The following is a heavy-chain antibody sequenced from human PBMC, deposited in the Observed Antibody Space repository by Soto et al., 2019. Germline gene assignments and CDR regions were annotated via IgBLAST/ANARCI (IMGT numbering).Heavy chain of an antibody. CDR2: IFPSDSDT. J-gene: IGHJ5*02. CDR3: ARKDKSGYFNWFDP. CDR1: GYRFTSYW. V-gene: IGHV5-51*01. Sequence: GESLKISCRTSGYRFTSYWIAWVRQMPGKGLEWMGIIFPSDSDTRYSPSFQGQVTISAYRSTRTVFLQWASLKASDTAVYFCARKDKSGYFNWFDPWGQGTLVTVSS. D-gene: IGHD3-22*01.